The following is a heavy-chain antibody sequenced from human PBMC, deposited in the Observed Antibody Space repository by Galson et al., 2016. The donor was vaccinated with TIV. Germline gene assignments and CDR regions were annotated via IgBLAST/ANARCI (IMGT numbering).Heavy chain of an antibody. Sequence: SVKVSCKASGYTFTSFDISWIRQAPGQGLEWMGWMSPSNGNTGYAQKFRGRIAMTRHPSTTTVYMELSGLTSEDTAVYYCARGHYYDSSGYSSDFWGQGTLVTVSS. D-gene: IGHD3-22*01. CDR1: GYTFTSFD. CDR3: ARGHYYDSSGYSSDF. V-gene: IGHV1-8*01. CDR2: MSPSNGNT. J-gene: IGHJ4*02.